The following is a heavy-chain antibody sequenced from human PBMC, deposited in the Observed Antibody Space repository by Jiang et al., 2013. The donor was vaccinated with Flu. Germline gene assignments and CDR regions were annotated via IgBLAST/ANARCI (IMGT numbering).Heavy chain of an antibody. D-gene: IGHD5-18*01. V-gene: IGHV6-1*01. CDR2: TYYRSKWYN. CDR3: ARLLDTAMVNGRYYYYYMDV. CDR1: GDSVSSNSAA. Sequence: QTLSLTCAISGDSVSSNSAAWNWIRQSPSRGLEWLGRTYYRSKWYNDYAVSVKSRITINPDTSKNQFSLQLNSVTPEDTAVYYCARLLDTAMVNGRYYYYYMDVWGKGTTVTVSS. J-gene: IGHJ6*03.